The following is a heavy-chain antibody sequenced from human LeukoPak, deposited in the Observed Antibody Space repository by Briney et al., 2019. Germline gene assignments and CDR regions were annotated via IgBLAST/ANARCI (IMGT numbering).Heavy chain of an antibody. D-gene: IGHD3-10*01. CDR3: ARYRFGELTYGMDV. CDR2: ISSSSSYT. CDR1: GFTFSDYY. J-gene: IGHJ6*04. V-gene: IGHV3-11*06. Sequence: GGSLRLSCAASGFTFSDYYMSWIRQAPGKGLEWVSYISSSSSYTNYADSVKGRFTISRDNAKNSLYLQMNSLRAEDTVVYYCARYRFGELTYGMDVWGKGTTVTVSS.